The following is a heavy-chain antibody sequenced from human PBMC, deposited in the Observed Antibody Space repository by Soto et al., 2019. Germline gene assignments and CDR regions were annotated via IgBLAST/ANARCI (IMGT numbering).Heavy chain of an antibody. Sequence: PGGSLRLSCAASGFRFRSYAMHWVRQAPGKGLEWVAVIWYDGVNKYYADSVKGRFAISRDNSNNTLYVQMNSLKAEDTAVYYCAIGEWLSTSYFNFWGKGTLVTVSS. J-gene: IGHJ4*02. CDR3: AIGEWLSTSYFNF. CDR2: IWYDGVNK. D-gene: IGHD3-3*01. V-gene: IGHV3-33*08. CDR1: GFRFRSYA.